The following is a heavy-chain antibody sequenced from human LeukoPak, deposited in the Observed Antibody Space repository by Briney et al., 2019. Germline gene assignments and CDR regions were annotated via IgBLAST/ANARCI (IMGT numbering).Heavy chain of an antibody. J-gene: IGHJ6*03. CDR3: ARTHPDYYYYYMDV. CDR2: IYYSGST. V-gene: IGHV4-59*08. CDR1: GGSISSYY. Sequence: PSETLSLTCTVSGGSISSYYWSWIRQPPGKGLEWIGYIYYSGSTNYNPSLKSRVTISVDTSKNQFSLKLSSVTATDTAVYYCARTHPDYYYYYMDVWGKGTTVTVSS.